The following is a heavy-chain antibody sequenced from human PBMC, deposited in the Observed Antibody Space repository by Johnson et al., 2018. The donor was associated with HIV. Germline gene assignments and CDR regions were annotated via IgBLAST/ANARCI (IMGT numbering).Heavy chain of an antibody. V-gene: IGHV3-66*04. CDR3: ARLEDRGRGAFDI. CDR2: IYSGGST. Sequence: VQVVESGGGLVQPGGSLRLSCAASGFTVSSNYMSWVRQAPGKGLEWVSVIYSGGSTYYADSVKGRFTISRDNAKNSLYLQMNSLRAEDTAVYYGARLEDRGRGAFDIWGQGTMVTVSS. CDR1: GFTVSSNY. J-gene: IGHJ3*02. D-gene: IGHD3-10*01.